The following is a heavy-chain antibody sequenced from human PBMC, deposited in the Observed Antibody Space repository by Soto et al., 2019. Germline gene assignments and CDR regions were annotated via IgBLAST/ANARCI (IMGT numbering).Heavy chain of an antibody. CDR1: GGTFSSYA. CDR3: ARQYYYDSSGYYSRFDY. J-gene: IGHJ4*02. Sequence: SVKVSCKASGGTFSSYAISWVRQAPGQGLEWMGGIIPIFGTANYAQKFQGRVTITADESTSTAYMELSSLRSEDTAVYYCARQYYYDSSGYYSRFDYWGQGTLVTVSS. V-gene: IGHV1-69*13. CDR2: IIPIFGTA. D-gene: IGHD3-22*01.